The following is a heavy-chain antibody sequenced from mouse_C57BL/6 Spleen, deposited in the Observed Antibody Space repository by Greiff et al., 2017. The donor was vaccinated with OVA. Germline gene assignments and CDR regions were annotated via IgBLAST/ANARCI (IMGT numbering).Heavy chain of an antibody. CDR3: APIYDGYYWFAY. Sequence: EVQLQQSGAELVKPGASVTLSCTASGFNIKDYYMHWVKQRPEQGLEWIGRIDPEDGETKYAPKFQGKATITADTSSNTAYLQRSSLTSEDTAVYYCAPIYDGYYWFAYWGQGTLVTVSA. CDR1: GFNIKDYY. J-gene: IGHJ3*01. CDR2: IDPEDGET. V-gene: IGHV14-2*01. D-gene: IGHD2-3*01.